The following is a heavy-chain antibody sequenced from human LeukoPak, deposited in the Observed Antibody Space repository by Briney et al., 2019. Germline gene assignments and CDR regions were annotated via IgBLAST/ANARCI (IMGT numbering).Heavy chain of an antibody. D-gene: IGHD3-22*01. CDR2: IHPSGRL. V-gene: IGHV4-31*03. Sequence: SQTLSLTCTVSGASFSSGDQYWNWIRQRPGKGLEWIGSIHPSGRLYNNPSLESRVTISIDTSKNQFSLNLTSVTAAETAVYFCSRGLDSRKLGYWGQGTLVTVSS. CDR3: SRGLDSRKLGY. J-gene: IGHJ4*02. CDR1: GASFSSGDQY.